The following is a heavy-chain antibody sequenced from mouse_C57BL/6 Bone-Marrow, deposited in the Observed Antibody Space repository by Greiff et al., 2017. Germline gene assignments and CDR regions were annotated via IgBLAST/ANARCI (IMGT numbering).Heavy chain of an antibody. J-gene: IGHJ3*01. CDR1: GYTFTSYW. V-gene: IGHV1-64*01. CDR3: ARYHYDSAWFAY. D-gene: IGHD2-4*01. CDR2: IHPNSGST. Sequence: VQLQQPGAELLKPGASVKLSCKASGYTFTSYWMHWVKQRPGQGLEWIGMIHPNSGSTNYNEKFKSKATLTVDKSSSTAYMQLSSLTSEDSAVYYCARYHYDSAWFAYWGQGTLVTVSA.